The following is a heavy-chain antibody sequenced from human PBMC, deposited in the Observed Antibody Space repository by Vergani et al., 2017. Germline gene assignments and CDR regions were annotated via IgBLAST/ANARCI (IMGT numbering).Heavy chain of an antibody. V-gene: IGHV4-31*01. CDR2: IYYSGST. J-gene: IGHJ4*02. CDR1: GGSISSGGYY. D-gene: IGHD1-1*01. CDR3: ASRGTGTVIEDY. Sequence: QVQLQESGPGLVKPSQTLSLTCTVSGGSISSGGYYWSWIRQHPGKGLEWIGYIYYSGSTYYNPSLKSLVTISVDKYKNQFSLKLSAGTAAHTAVYYCASRGTGTVIEDYWGQGTLVTVSS.